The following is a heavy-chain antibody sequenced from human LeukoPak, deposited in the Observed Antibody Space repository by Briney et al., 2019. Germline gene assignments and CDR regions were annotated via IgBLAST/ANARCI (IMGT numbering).Heavy chain of an antibody. D-gene: IGHD1-14*01. Sequence: AGTLRLSCAASGFTFSSYGRHWVRQAPGKGLEWVAVISYDGSNKFYPDSVKGRFTISRDNSNLYLQMNSLRAEDTAVYYCAKDGKKWQEPLESWGQGTLVIVSS. CDR2: ISYDGSNK. CDR1: GFTFSSYG. CDR3: AKDGKKWQEPLES. J-gene: IGHJ4*02. V-gene: IGHV3-30*18.